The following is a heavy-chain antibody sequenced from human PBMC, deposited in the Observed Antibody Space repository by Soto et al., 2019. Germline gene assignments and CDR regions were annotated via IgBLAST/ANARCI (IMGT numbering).Heavy chain of an antibody. J-gene: IGHJ5*02. CDR1: GYTFTSYG. Sequence: ASVKVSCKASGYTFTSYGISWVRQAPGQGLEWMGWISAYNGNTNYAQKLRGRVTMTTDTSTSTAYMGLRSLRSDDTAVYYCARDGSGSGWWRWFDPWGQGTLVTVSS. CDR2: ISAYNGNT. V-gene: IGHV1-18*01. CDR3: ARDGSGSGWWRWFDP. D-gene: IGHD6-19*01.